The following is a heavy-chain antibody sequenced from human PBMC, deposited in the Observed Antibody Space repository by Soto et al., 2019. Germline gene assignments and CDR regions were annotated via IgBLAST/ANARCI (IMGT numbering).Heavy chain of an antibody. CDR3: ARGLFGPDV. CDR2: IDNAGTDS. Sequence: EVQLVESGGGLVQPGGSLRLSWAASGFTVSGRSMHWVRQAPGKGLVWVSGIDNAGTDSTYADSVKGRFTSSRDNAKNMLYLQMNSLRVEDTAVYYCARGLFGPDVWGKGTTVTVSS. V-gene: IGHV3-74*01. CDR1: GFTVSGRS. D-gene: IGHD3-10*02. J-gene: IGHJ6*04.